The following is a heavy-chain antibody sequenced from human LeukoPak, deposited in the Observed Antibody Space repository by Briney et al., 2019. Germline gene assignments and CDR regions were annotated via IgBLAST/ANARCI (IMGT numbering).Heavy chain of an antibody. V-gene: IGHV1-24*01. J-gene: IGHJ4*02. CDR2: FDPEDGET. Sequence: ASVKVSCKVSGYTLTELSMHWVRQAPGKGLEWMGGFDPEDGETIYAQKFQGRVTMTEDTSTDTAYMELSSLRSEDTAVYYCVTSRASGWHFRGYFDYWGQGTLVTVSS. CDR3: VTSRASGWHFRGYFDY. D-gene: IGHD6-19*01. CDR1: GYTLTELS.